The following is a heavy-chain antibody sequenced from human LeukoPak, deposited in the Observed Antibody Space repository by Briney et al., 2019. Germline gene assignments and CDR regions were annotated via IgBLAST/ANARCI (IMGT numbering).Heavy chain of an antibody. Sequence: ASVKVSCKASGFTFTSSALQWVRQARGQRLEWIGWIVVGSGNTNYAQKFQERVTITRDMSTSTAYMELSSLRSEDTAIYYCAAGLAVAGSNYWGQGTLVTVSS. D-gene: IGHD6-13*01. CDR3: AAGLAVAGSNY. CDR1: GFTFTSSA. CDR2: IVVGSGNT. J-gene: IGHJ4*02. V-gene: IGHV1-58*01.